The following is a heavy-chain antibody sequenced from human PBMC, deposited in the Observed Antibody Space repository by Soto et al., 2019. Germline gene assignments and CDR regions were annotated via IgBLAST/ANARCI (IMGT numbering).Heavy chain of an antibody. CDR2: VRGDNGHT. J-gene: IGHJ5*02. D-gene: IGHD2-15*01. CDR3: ARALGYCRSGTCYREWFDP. CDR1: GYTFTTHG. Sequence: QVQLVQSGAEVKKPGASVKVSCKASGYTFTTHGISWVRQVPGQGLEWMGWVRGDNGHTNYAQSPQGRVTMTTDTSTNTAYRELRSLRSAATDVYSCARALGYCRSGTCYREWFDPWGQGTLVTVSS. V-gene: IGHV1-18*01.